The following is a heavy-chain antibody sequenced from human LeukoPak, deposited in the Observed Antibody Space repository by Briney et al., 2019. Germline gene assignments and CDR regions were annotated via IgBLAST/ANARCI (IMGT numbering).Heavy chain of an antibody. Sequence: GGSLRLSCAASGFTFSTYSKNWVRQAPGKGLEWVSSITSTSSYIYYADSVKGRFTISRDNAENSLYLQMNSLRAEDTAVYYCARDPYSGSYGDYYYYYMDVWGKGTTVTISS. J-gene: IGHJ6*03. D-gene: IGHD1-26*01. CDR1: GFTFSTYS. CDR3: ARDPYSGSYGDYYYYYMDV. V-gene: IGHV3-21*01. CDR2: ITSTSSYI.